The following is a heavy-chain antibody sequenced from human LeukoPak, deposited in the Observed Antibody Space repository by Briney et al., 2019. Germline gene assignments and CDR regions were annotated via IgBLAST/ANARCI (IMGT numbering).Heavy chain of an antibody. V-gene: IGHV3-43*02. D-gene: IGHD6-19*01. CDR1: GFTFDEYA. CDR2: ISGDGGST. Sequence: GGSLRLSCAASGFTFDEYAMYWVRHAPGKGPEWVSLISGDGGSTYYADSVKGRFTISRDNSKNSLYLQMNSLRTEDTALYYCAKTQWLVMSGFDYWGQGTLVTVSS. CDR3: AKTQWLVMSGFDY. J-gene: IGHJ4*02.